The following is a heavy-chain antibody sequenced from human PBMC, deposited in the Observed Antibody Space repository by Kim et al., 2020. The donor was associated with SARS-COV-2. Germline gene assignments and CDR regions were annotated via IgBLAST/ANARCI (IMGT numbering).Heavy chain of an antibody. CDR3: ARDWGMWAEGMDV. CDR2: INSDGTTI. J-gene: IGHJ6*02. D-gene: IGHD3-16*01. CDR1: GFTFSSYW. Sequence: GGSLRLSCAASGFTFSSYWIHWVRQAPGKGLVWVSRINSDGTTITYADSVKGRFTISRDNAKNTLYLQMNSLRAEDTAVYYCARDWGMWAEGMDVWGQGTTVTVSS. V-gene: IGHV3-74*01.